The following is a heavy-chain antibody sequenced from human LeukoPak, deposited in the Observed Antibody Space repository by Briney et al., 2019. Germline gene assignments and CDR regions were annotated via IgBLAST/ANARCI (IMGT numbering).Heavy chain of an antibody. V-gene: IGHV3-48*04. J-gene: IGHJ3*02. CDR3: AKATMPGRGAFDI. D-gene: IGHD3-10*01. CDR1: GFTFSSYS. CDR2: ISSSNSTI. Sequence: PGGSLRLSCAASGFTFSSYSMNWVRQAPGKGLEWVSYISSSNSTIYYADSVKGRFTISRDNAKNLLYLQMNSLRAEDTALYYCAKATMPGRGAFDIWGQGTMVTVSS.